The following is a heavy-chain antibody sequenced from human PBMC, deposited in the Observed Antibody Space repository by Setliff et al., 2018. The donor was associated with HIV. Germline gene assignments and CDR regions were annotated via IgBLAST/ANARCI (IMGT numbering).Heavy chain of an antibody. Sequence: SETLSLTCAVYGGSFSGYYWSWIRQPPGKGLEWIGEINHSGSTNYNPSLKSRVTISVDTSKNQFSLKLSSVTAADTAVYYCAKDYSSGWFDYWGQGTLVTV. CDR3: AKDYSSGWFDY. J-gene: IGHJ4*02. D-gene: IGHD6-19*01. V-gene: IGHV4-34*01. CDR2: INHSGST. CDR1: GGSFSGYY.